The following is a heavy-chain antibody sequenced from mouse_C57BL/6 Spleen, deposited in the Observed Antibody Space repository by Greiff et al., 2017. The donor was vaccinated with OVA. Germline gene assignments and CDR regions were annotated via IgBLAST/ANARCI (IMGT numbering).Heavy chain of an antibody. V-gene: IGHV5-17*01. CDR2: ISSGSSTI. Sequence: VQLKESGGGLVKPGGSLKLSCAASGFTFSDYGMHWVRQAPEKGLEWVAYISSGSSTIYYADTVKGRFTISRDNAKNTLFLQMTSLRSEDTAMYYCARAFTTVVATPFAYWGQGTLVTVSA. CDR3: ARAFTTVVATPFAY. D-gene: IGHD1-1*01. CDR1: GFTFSDYG. J-gene: IGHJ3*01.